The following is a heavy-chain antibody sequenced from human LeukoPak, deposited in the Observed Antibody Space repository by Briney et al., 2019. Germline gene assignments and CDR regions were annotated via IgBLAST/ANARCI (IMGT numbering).Heavy chain of an antibody. J-gene: IGHJ4*02. CDR1: GFTFSSYA. D-gene: IGHD6-13*01. V-gene: IGHV3-23*01. Sequence: GGSLRLSCAASGFTFSSYAMNWVRQAPGKGLEWVSTISRNGDSIYYADSVKGRFTISRDNSKTTLHLQMNSLRAEDTAVYYCAKDGRGYSSRWTGGFDYWGQGTLVTVSS. CDR2: ISRNGDSI. CDR3: AKDGRGYSSRWTGGFDY.